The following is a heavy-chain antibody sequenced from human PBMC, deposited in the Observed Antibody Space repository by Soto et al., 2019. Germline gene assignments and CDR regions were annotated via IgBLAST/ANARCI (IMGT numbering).Heavy chain of an antibody. CDR2: ISAYNANT. Sequence: QVQLVQSGAEVKKPGASVKVSCKASGYTFTSYGITWVRQAPGQGLEWMGWISAYNANTDYAQKLQGRVTMPTDTSTSTAYMELRGLRSDDTAVYYCARSAKVGATYYYYYGMDVWGQGTTVTVSS. CDR3: ARSAKVGATYYYYYGMDV. J-gene: IGHJ6*02. D-gene: IGHD1-26*01. V-gene: IGHV1-18*01. CDR1: GYTFTSYG.